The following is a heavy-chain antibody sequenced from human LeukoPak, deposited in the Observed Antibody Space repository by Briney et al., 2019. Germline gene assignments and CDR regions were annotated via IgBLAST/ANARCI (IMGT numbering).Heavy chain of an antibody. CDR3: ARGVRHGFIYHFDY. V-gene: IGHV1-18*01. D-gene: IGHD5-24*01. J-gene: IGHJ4*02. Sequence: ASVKVSCKASGYTFTDYLINWMRQAPGQGVEWMGWISPYNGDTNYEQKFQGRVTMNTDTSTGTAYMELRSLRSDDTAMYYCARGVRHGFIYHFDYWGQGTLVTVSS. CDR2: ISPYNGDT. CDR1: GYTFTDYL.